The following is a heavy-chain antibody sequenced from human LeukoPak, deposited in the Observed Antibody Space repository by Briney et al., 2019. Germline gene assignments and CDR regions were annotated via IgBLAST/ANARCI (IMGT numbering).Heavy chain of an antibody. CDR1: GYTFTSYD. CDR2: MNPNSGNT. D-gene: IGHD2-15*01. Sequence: ASVKVSCTASGYTFTSYDINWVRQATGQGLEWMGWMNPNSGNTGYAQRFQGRVTMTRNTSISTAYMELSSLRSEDTAVYYCARVYVGWSDAFDIWGQGTMVTVSS. J-gene: IGHJ3*02. V-gene: IGHV1-8*01. CDR3: ARVYVGWSDAFDI.